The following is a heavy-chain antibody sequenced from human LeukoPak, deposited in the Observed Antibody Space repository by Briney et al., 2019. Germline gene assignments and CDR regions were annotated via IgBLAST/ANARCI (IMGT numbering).Heavy chain of an antibody. D-gene: IGHD5-24*01. CDR1: GFTFGDYA. CDR3: TRGRGYNPRTFDY. J-gene: IGHJ4*02. CDR2: IRSKAYGGTT. Sequence: PGGSLRLSCTASGFTFGDYAMSWFRQAPGKGLEWVGFIRSKAYGGTTEYAASVKGRFTISRDDSKSIACLQMNSLKTEDTAVYYCTRGRGYNPRTFDYWGQGTLVTVSS. V-gene: IGHV3-49*03.